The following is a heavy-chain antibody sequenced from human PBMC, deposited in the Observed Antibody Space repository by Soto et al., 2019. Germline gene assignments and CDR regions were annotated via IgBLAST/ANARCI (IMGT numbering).Heavy chain of an antibody. V-gene: IGHV4-59*01. D-gene: IGHD4-17*01. J-gene: IGHJ6*03. CDR2: IYYSGST. Sequence: SETLSLTCTVSGVSISSYYWTWIRQPPGKGLEWIGYIYYSGSTNYNPSLKSRVTISVDTSKNQFSLKLSSVTAADTAVYYCARGPMVTRYYYYYYYMDVWGKGTTVTVSS. CDR3: ARGPMVTRYYYYYYYMDV. CDR1: GVSISSYY.